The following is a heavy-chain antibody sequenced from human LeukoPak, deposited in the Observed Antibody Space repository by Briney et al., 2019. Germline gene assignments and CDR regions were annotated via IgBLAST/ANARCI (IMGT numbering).Heavy chain of an antibody. CDR3: AKDILSEQWHDAFDI. CDR2: ISGDGGST. D-gene: IGHD6-19*01. CDR1: RFIIDDYA. J-gene: IGHJ3*02. V-gene: IGHV3-43*02. Sequence: PGVSLRLSCAASRFIIDDYAMDWVRQAPGNGLDWVSLISGDGGSTYYAESVKGRFTISRDNSKNSLFLQMNSLRTEDTALYYCAKDILSEQWHDAFDIWGQGTMVTVSS.